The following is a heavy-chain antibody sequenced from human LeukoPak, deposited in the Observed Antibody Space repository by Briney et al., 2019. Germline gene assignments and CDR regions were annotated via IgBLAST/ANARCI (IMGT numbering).Heavy chain of an antibody. V-gene: IGHV3-23*01. D-gene: IGHD2/OR15-2a*01. CDR3: ARELLAPRYFDY. CDR2: ISGSGGST. J-gene: IGHJ4*02. CDR1: GFTFSSYA. Sequence: GGSLRLSCAASGFTFSSYAMSWVRQAPGNGLEWVSAISGSGGSTYYADSVKGRFTISRDNSKNTLYLQMNSLRAEDTAVYYCARELLAPRYFDYWGQGTLVTVSS.